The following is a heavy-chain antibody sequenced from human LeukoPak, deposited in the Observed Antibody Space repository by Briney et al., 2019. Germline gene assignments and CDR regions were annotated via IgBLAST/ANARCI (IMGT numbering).Heavy chain of an antibody. Sequence: SETLSLTCTVSGGSISIYYWSRIRQPAGKGLEWIGRIYNSGSTNYNTSLKSRVTMSVDTSKNQFSLILNSVIAADTALYYCARGPTYSSGAYFDYWGQGILVTVSS. V-gene: IGHV4-4*07. D-gene: IGHD6-19*01. J-gene: IGHJ4*02. CDR2: IYNSGST. CDR1: GGSISIYY. CDR3: ARGPTYSSGAYFDY.